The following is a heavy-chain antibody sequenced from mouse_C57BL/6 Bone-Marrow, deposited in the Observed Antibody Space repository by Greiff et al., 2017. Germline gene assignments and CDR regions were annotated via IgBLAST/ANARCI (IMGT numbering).Heavy chain of an antibody. CDR3: ARGFYYGYVYYAIDY. Sequence: VQLQQSGPELVKPGASVKISCKASGYAFSSSWMNWVKQRPGKGLEWIGRIYPGDGDTNYNGKFKGKATLTADKSSSTAYMQLSSLTSEDSAVYFCARGFYYGYVYYAIDYWGQGTSVTVSS. V-gene: IGHV1-82*01. J-gene: IGHJ4*01. D-gene: IGHD2-2*01. CDR2: IYPGDGDT. CDR1: GYAFSSSW.